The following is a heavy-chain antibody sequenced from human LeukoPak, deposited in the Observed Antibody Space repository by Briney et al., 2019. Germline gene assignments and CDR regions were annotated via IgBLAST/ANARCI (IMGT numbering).Heavy chain of an antibody. CDR2: IIPIFGTA. J-gene: IGHJ4*02. CDR1: GGTFSSYA. CDR3: ARGADVVYFDY. D-gene: IGHD2-21*01. V-gene: IGHV1-69*05. Sequence: ASVKVSCEASGGTFSSYAISWVRQAPGQGLEWMGRIIPIFGTANYAQKLQGRVTITTDESTSTAYMELSSLRSEDTAVYYCARGADVVYFDYWGQGTLVTVSS.